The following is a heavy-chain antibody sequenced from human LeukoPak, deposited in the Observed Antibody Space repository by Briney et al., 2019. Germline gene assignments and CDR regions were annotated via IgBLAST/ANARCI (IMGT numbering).Heavy chain of an antibody. CDR2: ISGSGDNT. V-gene: IGHV3-23*01. Sequence: GSLGPSFAAAGFTFCGFAMSWVRRTPGKGLGWVSSISGSGDNTLYADSVKGRFTISRDNSKNTLYLEMNSLRAEDTAIYYCAKMKGHPLPKYYMDVWGQGTTVTVSS. J-gene: IGHJ6*01. D-gene: IGHD1-26*01. CDR1: GFTFCGFA. CDR3: AKMKGHPLPKYYMDV.